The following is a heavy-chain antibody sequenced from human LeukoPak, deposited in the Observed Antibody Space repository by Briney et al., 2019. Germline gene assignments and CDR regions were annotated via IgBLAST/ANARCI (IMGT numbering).Heavy chain of an antibody. CDR2: IYYSGST. CDR1: GGSVSSYY. V-gene: IGHV4-59*08. Sequence: SETLSLTCTVSGGSVSSYYLSWIRQPPGKGLEWIGYIYYSGSTNYSPSLKSRVTISVDTSKNQFSLKLSSVTAADTAVYYCANQLLLNWFDPWGQGTLVTVSS. CDR3: ANQLLLNWFDP. J-gene: IGHJ5*02. D-gene: IGHD2-2*01.